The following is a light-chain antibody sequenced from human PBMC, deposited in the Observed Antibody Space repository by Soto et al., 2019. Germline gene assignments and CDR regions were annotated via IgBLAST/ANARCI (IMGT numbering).Light chain of an antibody. CDR3: QQYGSSPCT. V-gene: IGKV3-20*01. CDR1: QSVSSSY. Sequence: EIVLTQSPGTLSLSPGERATLSCRASQSVSSSYLAWYQQKPGQAPRLLIHGASSRATGIPDRFSGSGSGTDFSLTISRLEPEDFAVYYCQQYGSSPCTFGQGTNLEIK. CDR2: GAS. J-gene: IGKJ2*02.